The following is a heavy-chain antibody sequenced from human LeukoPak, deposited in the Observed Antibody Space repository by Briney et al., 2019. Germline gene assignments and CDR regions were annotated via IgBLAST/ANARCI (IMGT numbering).Heavy chain of an antibody. D-gene: IGHD3-16*01. J-gene: IGHJ2*01. CDR1: GGSISTSTW. CDR2: IFYSGST. V-gene: IGHV4-4*02. CDR3: ARATFLDFDL. Sequence: SETLSLTCAVSGGSISTSTWWTWVRQPPGKGLEWIGEIFYSGSTNYNPSLKSRVTISVDTSKNQLSLKLSSVTAADTAVYYCARATFLDFDLWGRGTLVTVSS.